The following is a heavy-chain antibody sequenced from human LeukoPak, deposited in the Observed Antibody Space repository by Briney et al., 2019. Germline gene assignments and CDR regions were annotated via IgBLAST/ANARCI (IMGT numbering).Heavy chain of an antibody. V-gene: IGHV3-33*01. CDR3: AREGIEVVPAATPYYYYYMDV. CDR2: IWYDGSNK. J-gene: IGHJ6*03. Sequence: GGSLRLSCAASGSTFSSYGMHWVRQAPGKGLEWVAVIWYDGSNKYYADSVKGRFTISRDNSKNTLYLQMNSLRAEDTAVYYCAREGIEVVPAATPYYYYYMDVWGKGTTVTVSS. D-gene: IGHD2-2*01. CDR1: GSTFSSYG.